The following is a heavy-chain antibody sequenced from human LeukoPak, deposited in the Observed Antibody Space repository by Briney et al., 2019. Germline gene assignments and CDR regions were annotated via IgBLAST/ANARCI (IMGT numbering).Heavy chain of an antibody. CDR3: ARDETLRLRFLEWPVSSYYYYYYMDV. J-gene: IGHJ6*03. CDR2: ISSSSSTI. Sequence: SGGTLRLSCAASGFTFSSYSMNWVRQAPGKGLEGVSYISSSSSTIYYADSVKGRFTISRDNAKNSLYLQMNSLRAEDTAVYYCARDETLRLRFLEWPVSSYYYYYYMDVWGKGTTVTVSS. CDR1: GFTFSSYS. V-gene: IGHV3-48*01. D-gene: IGHD3-3*01.